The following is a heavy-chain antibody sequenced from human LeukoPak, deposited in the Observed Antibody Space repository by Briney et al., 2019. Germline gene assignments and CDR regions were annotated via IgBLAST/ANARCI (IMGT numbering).Heavy chain of an antibody. CDR1: VFTFSSYG. CDR3: AKIRIIFNWNYAYYFDY. CDR2: ISYDGSDK. Sequence: GGSLRLSCAASVFTFSSYGMHWVRQAPGKGLEWVAVISYDGSDKYYADSVKGRFTISSDNSQNTLYLQMNSLRAEDTAVYYCAKIRIIFNWNYAYYFDYWGQGSLVTVSS. V-gene: IGHV3-30*18. J-gene: IGHJ4*02. D-gene: IGHD1-7*01.